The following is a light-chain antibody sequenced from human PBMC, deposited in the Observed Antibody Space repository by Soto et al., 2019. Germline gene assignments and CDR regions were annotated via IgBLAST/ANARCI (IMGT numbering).Light chain of an antibody. CDR3: QQYNSWPQT. Sequence: EIVLTQSPATLSVSPGERATLSCRASETVSTNLAWYQQKPGQAPRLLIYDVSTGATGIPARFSGRGSGTEFTLTISSLQPEDFAVYYCQQYNSWPQTFGQGTKV. CDR1: ETVSTN. J-gene: IGKJ1*01. V-gene: IGKV3-15*01. CDR2: DVS.